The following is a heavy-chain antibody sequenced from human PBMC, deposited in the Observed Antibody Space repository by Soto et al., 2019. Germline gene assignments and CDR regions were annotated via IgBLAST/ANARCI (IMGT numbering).Heavy chain of an antibody. J-gene: IGHJ4*02. Sequence: SETLSLTCSVFGDSIRSAHYFWGWVRQPPGKGLEWIGSIYYSGSTYYNPSLKSRVTISVDTSKNQFSLKLSSVTAADTAVYYCASFEYSSSFFDYWGQGTLVTVSS. D-gene: IGHD6-6*01. CDR2: IYYSGST. V-gene: IGHV4-39*01. CDR3: ASFEYSSSFFDY. CDR1: GDSIRSAHYF.